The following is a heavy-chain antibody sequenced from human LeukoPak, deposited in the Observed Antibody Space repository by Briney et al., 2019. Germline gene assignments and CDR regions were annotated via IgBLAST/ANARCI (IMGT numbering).Heavy chain of an antibody. Sequence: SETLSLTCTVSGGSISSGDYYWSWIRQPPGKGLEWIGYIYYSGSTYYNPSLNSRVTISVDTSKNQFSLKLSSVTAADTAVYYCARQNYYDSSGYYYYVDVWGKGTTVTVSS. J-gene: IGHJ6*03. V-gene: IGHV4-30-4*08. CDR3: ARQNYYDSSGYYYYVDV. CDR2: IYYSGST. CDR1: GGSISSGDYY. D-gene: IGHD3-22*01.